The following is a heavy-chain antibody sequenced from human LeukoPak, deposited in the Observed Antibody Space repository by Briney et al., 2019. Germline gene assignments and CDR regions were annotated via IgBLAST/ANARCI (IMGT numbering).Heavy chain of an antibody. CDR3: AREWGGAYCSSTSCYSPFDY. D-gene: IGHD2-2*02. CDR2: IYHSGST. CDR1: GYSISSGYY. Sequence: SETLSLNCTVSGYSISSGYYWGWIRQPPGKGLEWIGSIYHSGSTYYNPSLKSRVTISVDTSKNQFSLKLSSVTAADTAVYYCAREWGGAYCSSTSCYSPFDYWGQGTLVTVSS. V-gene: IGHV4-38-2*02. J-gene: IGHJ4*02.